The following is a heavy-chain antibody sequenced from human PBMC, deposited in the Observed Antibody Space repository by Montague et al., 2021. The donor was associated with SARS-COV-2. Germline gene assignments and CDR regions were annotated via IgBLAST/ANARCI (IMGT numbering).Heavy chain of an antibody. D-gene: IGHD3-22*01. CDR3: ARDSPVVITSSSWNYYGMDV. CDR1: GGSLSGYY. V-gene: IGHV4-34*01. J-gene: IGHJ6*02. CDR2: ISHSGST. Sequence: SETLSLTCAVYGGSLSGYYWSWIRQPPGEGLEWIAEISHSGSTSYNPSLKSRVTISVDTSKNQFSLKLRSVTAADTAVYYCARDSPVVITSSSWNYYGMDVWGQGTTVTVSS.